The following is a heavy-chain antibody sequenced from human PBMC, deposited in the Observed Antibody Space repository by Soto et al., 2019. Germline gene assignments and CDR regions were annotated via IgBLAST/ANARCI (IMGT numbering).Heavy chain of an antibody. CDR3: ARDLDTATYFDY. CDR1: GGSISSGNYC. CDR2: IHYSGSS. Sequence: SETLSLTCTVSGGSISSGNYCWSWIRQPPGKGLEWIGFIHYSGSSYYNPSLKSRVTISVDTSKNQFSLKLDSVTAADTAVHYCARDLDTATYFDYWGHGTLVTVSS. V-gene: IGHV4-30-4*01. J-gene: IGHJ4*01. D-gene: IGHD5-18*01.